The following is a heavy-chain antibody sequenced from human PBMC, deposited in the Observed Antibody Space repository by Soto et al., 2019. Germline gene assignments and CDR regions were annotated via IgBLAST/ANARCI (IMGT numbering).Heavy chain of an antibody. CDR1: GGTFRSYT. CDR3: ARVVVAGTGDEYFQH. Sequence: QVQLVQSGAEVKKPGSSVKVSCKASGGTFRSYTISWVRQAPGQGLEWMGRIIPILGIANYAQKFQGRVTITADKSTSTAYMEQSSLRSEDTAVYYCARVVVAGTGDEYFQHWGQGTLVTVSS. D-gene: IGHD6-19*01. J-gene: IGHJ1*01. V-gene: IGHV1-69*02. CDR2: IIPILGIA.